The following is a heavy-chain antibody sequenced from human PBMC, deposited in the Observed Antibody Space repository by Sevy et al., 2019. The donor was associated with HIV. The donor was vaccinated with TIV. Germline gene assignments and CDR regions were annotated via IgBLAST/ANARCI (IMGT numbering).Heavy chain of an antibody. CDR3: ARVSVEDCTDDCYHRFDY. J-gene: IGHJ4*02. CDR1: GFTFTLYA. V-gene: IGHV3-30-3*01. CDR2: ISYSGTNK. D-gene: IGHD2-21*02. Sequence: GGSLRLSCAASGFTFTLYAIHWVRQAPGKGLEWVALISYSGTNKYCADSVKGRFTISRDDSKNTAYLQMNNLRTDDTAVYYGARVSVEDCTDDCYHRFDYWGQGTQVTVSS.